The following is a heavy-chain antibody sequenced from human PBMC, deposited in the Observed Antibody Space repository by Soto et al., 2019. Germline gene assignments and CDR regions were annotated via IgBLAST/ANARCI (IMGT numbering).Heavy chain of an antibody. Sequence: ASVKVSCKASGYTFTSYGISWVRQAPGQGLECMGWISAYNGNTNYAQKLQGRVTMTTDTSTRTAYMELRSLRSDDTAVYYCARGVRSSVPAAMPGYWFDPWGQGTLVTVSS. CDR3: ARGVRSSVPAAMPGYWFDP. CDR2: ISAYNGNT. D-gene: IGHD2-2*01. V-gene: IGHV1-18*01. CDR1: GYTFTSYG. J-gene: IGHJ5*02.